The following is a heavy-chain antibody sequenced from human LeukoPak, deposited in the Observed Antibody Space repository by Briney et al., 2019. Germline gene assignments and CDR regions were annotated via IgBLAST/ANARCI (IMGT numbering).Heavy chain of an antibody. J-gene: IGHJ3*02. Sequence: ETLSLTCAVYGGSFSGYYWSWVRQAPGKGLEWVSAISGSGGSTYYADSVKGRFTISRDNSKNTLYLQMNSLRAEDTAVYYCAKDSEYYDYVWGSYGDAFDIWGQGTMVTVSS. V-gene: IGHV3-23*01. CDR2: ISGSGGST. D-gene: IGHD3-16*01. CDR1: GGSFSGYY. CDR3: AKDSEYYDYVWGSYGDAFDI.